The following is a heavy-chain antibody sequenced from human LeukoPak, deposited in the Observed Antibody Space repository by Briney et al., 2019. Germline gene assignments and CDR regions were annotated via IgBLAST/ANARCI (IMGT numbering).Heavy chain of an antibody. D-gene: IGHD2/OR15-2a*01. CDR1: GGSISSGSYY. J-gene: IGHJ6*03. V-gene: IGHV4-61*02. CDR2: IYTSGST. Sequence: PSETLSLTCTVSGGSISSGSYYWRWIRQPAGKGLEWIGRIYTSGSTNYNPSLKSRVTISVDTSKNQFSLKLSSVTAADTAVYYCAREDPFANYYYYYMDVWGKGTTVTISS. CDR3: AREDPFANYYYYYMDV.